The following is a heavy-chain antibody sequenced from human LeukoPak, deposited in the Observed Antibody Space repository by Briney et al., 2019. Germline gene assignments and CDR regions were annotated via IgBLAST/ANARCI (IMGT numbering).Heavy chain of an antibody. J-gene: IGHJ4*02. CDR2: IYWDDDK. D-gene: IGHD4-17*01. Sequence: GPTLVNPTQTLTLTCTFSGFSLSTSGVGVGWIRQPPGKALEWLALIYWDDDKRYSPSLKSRLTIIKDTSKNQVVLTMTNMDPVDTATYYCAHRRSCGLRCRYFDYWGQGTLVTVSS. V-gene: IGHV2-5*02. CDR1: GFSLSTSGVG. CDR3: AHRRSCGLRCRYFDY.